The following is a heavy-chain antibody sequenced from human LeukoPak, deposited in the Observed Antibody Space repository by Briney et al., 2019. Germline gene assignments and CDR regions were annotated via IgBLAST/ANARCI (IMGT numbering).Heavy chain of an antibody. D-gene: IGHD5-18*01. V-gene: IGHV4-4*07. J-gene: IGHJ3*02. CDR3: ARDRHVDTPMVEAFDI. CDR1: GGSISSYY. Sequence: SETLTLTCTVSGGSISSYYWSWIRQPAGKGLEWIGRIYTTGSTKYNPSLKSRVTMPVDTSKNQFSLKLSSVTAADTAVYYCARDRHVDTPMVEAFDIWGQGTMVTVSS. CDR2: IYTTGST.